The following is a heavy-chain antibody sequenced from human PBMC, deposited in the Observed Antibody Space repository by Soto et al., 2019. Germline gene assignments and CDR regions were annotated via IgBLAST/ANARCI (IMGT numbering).Heavy chain of an antibody. CDR2: ISTSKGDT. CDR1: GYTFTSYG. V-gene: IGHV1-18*01. CDR3: ATRSPAFDF. J-gene: IGHJ4*02. Sequence: ASVKVSCKTSGYTFTSYGVAWVRQAPGQGLEWMGWISTSKGDTTYAQKFQGRVTMTTDTSTTTAYMELRSLRSDDTAVYYCATRSPAFDFWGQGTLVTVSS.